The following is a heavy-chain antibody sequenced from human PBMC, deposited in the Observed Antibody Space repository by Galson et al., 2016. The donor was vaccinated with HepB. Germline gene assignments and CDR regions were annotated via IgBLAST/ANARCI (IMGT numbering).Heavy chain of an antibody. CDR1: GYDLNIYW. CDR3: ARVFWPPHRDRYYYGMDV. V-gene: IGHV5-51*01. D-gene: IGHD3-3*01. CDR2: IYPGDSDT. J-gene: IGHJ6*02. Sequence: QSGAEVKQPGESLKISCKTSGYDLNIYWIAWVRQMPGTGPEWLGIIYPGDSDTRYRPSLQGQVTISADKSISTAYLQGSSLKASDTAMFYCARVFWPPHRDRYYYGMDVWGQGTTVTVSS.